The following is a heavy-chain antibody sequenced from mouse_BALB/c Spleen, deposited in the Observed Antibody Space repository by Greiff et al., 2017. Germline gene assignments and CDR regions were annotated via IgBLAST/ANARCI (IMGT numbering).Heavy chain of an antibody. V-gene: IGHV1S29*02. J-gene: IGHJ3*01. Sequence: VQLQQSGPELVKPGASVKISCKASGYTFTDYNMHWVKQSHGKSLEWIGYIYPYNGGTGYNQKFKSKATLTVDNSSSTAYMELRSLTSEDSAVYYCASYYPSSWFAYWGQGTLVTVSA. CDR2: IYPYNGGT. CDR1: GYTFTDYN. D-gene: IGHD2-10*01. CDR3: ASYYPSSWFAY.